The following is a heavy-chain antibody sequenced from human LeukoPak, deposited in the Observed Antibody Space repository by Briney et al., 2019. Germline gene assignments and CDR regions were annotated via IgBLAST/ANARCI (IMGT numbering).Heavy chain of an antibody. D-gene: IGHD6-6*01. J-gene: IGHJ4*02. V-gene: IGHV4-4*02. CDR3: ARSTRSSSSSVDH. CDR1: GGSISSSNW. Sequence: SGTLSLTCAVSGGSISSSNWWSWVRQPPGKGLEWIGEIYHSGITNYNPSLESRVTISVDKSKNQFSLKLSSVTAADTAIYYCARSTRSSSSSVDHWGQGTLVTVSS. CDR2: IYHSGIT.